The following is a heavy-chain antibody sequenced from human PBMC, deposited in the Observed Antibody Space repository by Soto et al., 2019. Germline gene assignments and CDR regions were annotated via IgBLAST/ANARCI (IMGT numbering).Heavy chain of an antibody. CDR2: INTYTGVT. V-gene: IGHV1-18*01. J-gene: IGHJ4*02. CDR3: AREEGSGWYGDEY. Sequence: QVQLVQSGSEVKKPGASVKVSCKASGYTFIDYGITWLRQAPGQGLEWMGRINTYTGVTNYAQRVQGRVTMTTDPSTSTAYMELRGLRYDDTAVYYCAREEGSGWYGDEYWGQGNLVTVSP. CDR1: GYTFIDYG. D-gene: IGHD6-19*01.